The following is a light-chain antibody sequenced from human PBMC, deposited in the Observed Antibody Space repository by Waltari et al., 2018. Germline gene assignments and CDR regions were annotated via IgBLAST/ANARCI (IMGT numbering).Light chain of an antibody. CDR1: QSVSRA. J-gene: IGKJ1*01. Sequence: TLSCRASQSVSRALAWYQQNPGQAPRLLIYGASNRATGIPDRFSGSGSGTDFSLIISRLEPEDFAVYYCQHYVSLPVTFGQGTKVEIK. CDR3: QHYVSLPVT. CDR2: GAS. V-gene: IGKV3-20*01.